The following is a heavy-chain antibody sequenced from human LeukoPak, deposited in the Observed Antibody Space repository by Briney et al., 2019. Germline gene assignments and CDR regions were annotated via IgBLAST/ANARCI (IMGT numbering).Heavy chain of an antibody. D-gene: IGHD5-18*01. CDR3: ASLDTSLVNDDY. CDR2: ISYDGSNK. Sequence: GRSLRLSCAASGFTFSSYGMHWVRQAPGKGLEWVAVISYDGSNKYYADSVKGRFTISRDNSKNTLYLQMNSLRAEDTAVYYCASLDTSLVNDDYWGQGTLVTVSS. J-gene: IGHJ4*02. V-gene: IGHV3-30*03. CDR1: GFTFSSYG.